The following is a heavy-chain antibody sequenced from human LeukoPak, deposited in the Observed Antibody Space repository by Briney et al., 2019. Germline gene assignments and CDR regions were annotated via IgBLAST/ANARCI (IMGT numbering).Heavy chain of an antibody. CDR3: ARQGCSSTSCYIAHAFDI. Sequence: SETLSLTCAVYGGSFSGYYWSRIRQPPGKGLEWIGEINHSGSTNYNPSLKSRVTISVDTSKNQFSLKLSSVTAADTAVYYCARQGCSSTSCYIAHAFDIWGQGTMVTVSS. CDR1: GGSFSGYY. CDR2: INHSGST. J-gene: IGHJ3*02. V-gene: IGHV4-34*01. D-gene: IGHD2-2*02.